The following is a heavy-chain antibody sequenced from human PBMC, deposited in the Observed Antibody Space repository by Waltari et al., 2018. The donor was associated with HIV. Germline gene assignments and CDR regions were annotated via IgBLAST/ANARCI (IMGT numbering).Heavy chain of an antibody. CDR1: GFTFSKYW. J-gene: IGHJ4*02. CDR3: ARDRWGRVATSHLDF. D-gene: IGHD5-12*01. V-gene: IGHV3-7*01. Sequence: EVQLVESGGGLVQPGGSLRLSCAASGFTFSKYWMSWVRQAPGKGLEWVANIKEDGNEKYYVDSVKGRFTISRDNAKDSLYLQMSSLRAEDTAVYYCARDRWGRVATSHLDFWGQGTLVTVSS. CDR2: IKEDGNEK.